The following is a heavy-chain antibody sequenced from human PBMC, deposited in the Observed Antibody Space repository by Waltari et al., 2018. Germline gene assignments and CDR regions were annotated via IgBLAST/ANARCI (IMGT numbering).Heavy chain of an antibody. V-gene: IGHV3-74*01. J-gene: IGHJ4*02. D-gene: IGHD3-10*01. CDR3: TRDLYRGSDH. CDR1: GFSFSAYW. Sequence: EVQLVESGGGLVQPGGSLRLSCSASGFSFSAYWMHWVRQSPGKGLEEVSRIDVNGISIYYVDSVQGRFTTSRDNAKNTLYLQMNSLRAEDSAVYYCTRDLYRGSDHWGRGTLVSVSS. CDR2: IDVNGISI.